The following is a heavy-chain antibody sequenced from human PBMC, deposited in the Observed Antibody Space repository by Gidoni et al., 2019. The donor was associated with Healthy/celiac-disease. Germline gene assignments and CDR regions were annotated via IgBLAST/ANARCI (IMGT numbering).Heavy chain of an antibody. CDR1: GYTFTGYY. CDR3: ARETTYYYDSRGYYPNFDY. CDR2: INPKSGGT. D-gene: IGHD3-22*01. J-gene: IGHJ4*01. Sequence: QVQLVQSGAEVKKPGASVKVSCKASGYTFTGYYMHWVRQAPGQGLEWMGWINPKSGGTNYAQKCQGWVTMTRDTSISTAYMELGRLKSDDTAVYYCARETTYYYDSRGYYPNFDYWGQGTLVTVSS. V-gene: IGHV1-2*04.